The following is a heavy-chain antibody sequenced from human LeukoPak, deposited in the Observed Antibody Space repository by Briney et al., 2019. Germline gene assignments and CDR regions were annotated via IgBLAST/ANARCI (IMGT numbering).Heavy chain of an antibody. CDR2: IIPIFGTA. V-gene: IGHV1-69*13. J-gene: IGHJ5*02. Sequence: SVKVSCKASGGTFSSYAISWVRQAPGQGLEWMGGIIPIFGTANYAQKFQGRVTITADESTSTAYMELSSLRSEDTAVYYCASAASGVYSYGSSWGQGTRVTVSS. CDR3: ASAASGVYSYGSS. CDR1: GGTFSSYA. D-gene: IGHD5-18*01.